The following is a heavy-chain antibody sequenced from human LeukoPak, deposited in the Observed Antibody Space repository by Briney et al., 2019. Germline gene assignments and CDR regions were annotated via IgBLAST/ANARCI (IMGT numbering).Heavy chain of an antibody. Sequence: PGGSLRLSCAASGFTFSNYGMHWVRQAPGEGPEWVAVIYSDGSNELYADSVKGRFTISRDNSKNTLYLQMNSLRAEDTAVYYCARRGNQLRTLYYFDYWGQGTLVTVSS. D-gene: IGHD3-16*01. CDR1: GFTFSNYG. J-gene: IGHJ4*02. V-gene: IGHV3-33*01. CDR3: ARRGNQLRTLYYFDY. CDR2: IYSDGSNE.